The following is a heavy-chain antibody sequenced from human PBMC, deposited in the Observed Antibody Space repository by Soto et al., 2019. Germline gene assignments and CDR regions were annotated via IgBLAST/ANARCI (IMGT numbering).Heavy chain of an antibody. CDR2: IYYSGST. D-gene: IGHD2-15*01. Sequence: SETLSLTCTVSGVSISSYYWSWIRQPPGKGLEWIGYIYYSGSTNYNPSLKSRVTISVDTSKNQFSLKLSSVTAADTAVYYCARHDCSGGSCPGYNWFDPWGQGTLVTVSS. V-gene: IGHV4-59*08. CDR1: GVSISSYY. CDR3: ARHDCSGGSCPGYNWFDP. J-gene: IGHJ5*02.